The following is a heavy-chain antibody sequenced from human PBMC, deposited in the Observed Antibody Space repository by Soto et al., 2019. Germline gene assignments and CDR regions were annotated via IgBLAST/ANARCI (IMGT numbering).Heavy chain of an antibody. CDR3: ASDDVTGTTSAFDY. V-gene: IGHV1-69*02. CDR1: GGTFSSYT. Sequence: QVQLVQSGAEVKKPGSSVKVSCKASGGTFSSYTISWVRQAPGQGLEWMGRIIPILGIANYAQKFQGRVTITADKSTSTAYMELSSLRAEDTAVYYCASDDVTGTTSAFDYWGQGTLVTVSS. J-gene: IGHJ4*02. CDR2: IIPILGIA. D-gene: IGHD1-20*01.